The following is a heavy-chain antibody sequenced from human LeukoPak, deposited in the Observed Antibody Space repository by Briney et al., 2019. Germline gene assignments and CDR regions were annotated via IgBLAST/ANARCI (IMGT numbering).Heavy chain of an antibody. D-gene: IGHD5-18*01. Sequence: SETLSLTCAVYGGSFSGYYWSWIRQSPGKGLEWIGEINHSGSTNYNPSLKSRVTISVDTSKNQFSLKLSSVTAADTAVYYCARRRGYSYGYVGMCAFDIWGQGTMVTVSS. CDR2: INHSGST. CDR1: GGSFSGYY. CDR3: ARRRGYSYGYVGMCAFDI. V-gene: IGHV4-34*01. J-gene: IGHJ3*02.